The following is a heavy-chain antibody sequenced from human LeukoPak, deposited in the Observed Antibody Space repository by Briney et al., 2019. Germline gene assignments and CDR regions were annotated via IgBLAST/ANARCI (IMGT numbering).Heavy chain of an antibody. D-gene: IGHD4-23*01. CDR2: IGPSDSYT. V-gene: IGHV5-10-1*01. Sequence: GESLKISCKGSGYSFTSYWISWVRQMPGKGLEWVGRIGPSDSYTNYSPSFQGHVTISADKSISTAYLQWSSLKASDTAMYYCARHGVVTGDLDAFDIWGQGTMVTVSS. J-gene: IGHJ3*02. CDR3: ARHGVVTGDLDAFDI. CDR1: GYSFTSYW.